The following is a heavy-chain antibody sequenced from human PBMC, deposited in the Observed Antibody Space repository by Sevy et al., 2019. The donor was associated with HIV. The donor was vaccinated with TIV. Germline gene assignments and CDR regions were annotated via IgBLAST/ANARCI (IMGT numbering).Heavy chain of an antibody. CDR1: GFTFSTYS. CDR2: ISRTSTTT. V-gene: IGHV3-48*02. Sequence: GGSLRLSCKASGFTFSTYSMHWVRQAPGKGLEWVSSISRTSTTTYYADSAKARFTISRDNAKNSLYLQMNSLRDEDTAVYYCAREAYYYDSREENWFDPWGQGTLVTVSS. J-gene: IGHJ5*02. D-gene: IGHD3-22*01. CDR3: AREAYYYDSREENWFDP.